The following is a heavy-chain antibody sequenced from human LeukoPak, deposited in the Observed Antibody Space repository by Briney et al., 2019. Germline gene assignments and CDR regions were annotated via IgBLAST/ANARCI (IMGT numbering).Heavy chain of an antibody. J-gene: IGHJ4*02. CDR3: ARDAKFLEWLLDY. V-gene: IGHV1-18*04. CDR2: ISAYNGNT. Sequence: ASVKVSCKASGYTFTGYYMHWVRQAPGQGLEWMGWISAYNGNTNYAQKLQGRVTMTTDTSTSTAYMELRSLRSDDTAVYYCARDAKFLEWLLDYWGQGTLVTVSS. D-gene: IGHD3-3*01. CDR1: GYTFTGYY.